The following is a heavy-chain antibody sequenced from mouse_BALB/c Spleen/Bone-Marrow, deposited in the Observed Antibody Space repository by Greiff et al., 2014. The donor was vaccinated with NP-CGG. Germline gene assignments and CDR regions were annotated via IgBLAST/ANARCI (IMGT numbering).Heavy chain of an antibody. CDR1: GYTFTSNT. Sequence: QVQLQQSAGELARPGASAKMSCKASGYTFTSNTIQWVEQRPGQGLEWIGYINPTRGYTDYNQKFKDKTTLTADKSSSTAYMQLSSLTSEDSAVYYCAREATYYAYFDYWGQGTILTVSS. CDR3: AREATYYAYFDY. J-gene: IGHJ2*01. D-gene: IGHD1-1*01. V-gene: IGHV1-4*02. CDR2: INPTRGYT.